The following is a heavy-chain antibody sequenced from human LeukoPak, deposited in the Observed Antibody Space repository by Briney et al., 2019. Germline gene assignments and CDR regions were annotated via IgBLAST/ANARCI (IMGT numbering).Heavy chain of an antibody. CDR1: GFTFSSYW. V-gene: IGHV3-7*01. J-gene: IGHJ1*01. CDR2: INHNGNVN. CDR3: AKDRYYDSSGYRYFQH. Sequence: TGGSLRLSCAASGFTFSSYWMNWARQAPGKGLEWVASINHNGNVNYYVDSVKGRFTISRDNSKNTLYLQMNSLRAEDTAVYYCAKDRYYDSSGYRYFQHWGQGTLVTVSS. D-gene: IGHD3-22*01.